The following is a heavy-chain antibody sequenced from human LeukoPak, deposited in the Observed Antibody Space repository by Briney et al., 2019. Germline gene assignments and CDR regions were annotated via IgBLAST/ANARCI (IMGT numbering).Heavy chain of an antibody. CDR1: GFTFSSYS. Sequence: PGGSLRLSCAASGFTFSSYSMNWVRQAPGKGLEWVSYISSSSSTIYYADSVKGRFTISRDNAKNSLYLQMNSLRAEDTAVYYCARGLGYCSGGSCYFGDYWGQGTLVTVSS. J-gene: IGHJ4*02. CDR3: ARGLGYCSGGSCYFGDY. CDR2: ISSSSSTI. D-gene: IGHD2-15*01. V-gene: IGHV3-48*01.